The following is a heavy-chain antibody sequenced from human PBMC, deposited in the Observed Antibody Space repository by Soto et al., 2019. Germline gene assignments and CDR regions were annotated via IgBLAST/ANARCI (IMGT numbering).Heavy chain of an antibody. CDR1: GYTLTELS. V-gene: IGHV1-24*01. J-gene: IGHJ3*02. CDR3: ATGFRVPAAMYNAFET. D-gene: IGHD2-2*01. CDR2: FDPEDGET. Sequence: ASVKVSCKVSGYTLTELSMHWVRQAPGKGLEWMGGFDPEDGETIYAQKFQGRVTMTEDTSTDTAYMELSSLRSEDTAVYYCATGFRVPAAMYNAFETWGQGTMIIVSS.